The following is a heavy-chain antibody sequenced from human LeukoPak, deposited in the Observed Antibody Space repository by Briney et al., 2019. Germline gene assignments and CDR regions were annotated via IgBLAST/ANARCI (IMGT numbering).Heavy chain of an antibody. Sequence: PGGSLRLSCAASGFTLSSNAMNWVRQAPGKGLEWVSGISGSGGSTCYADSVKGRFTISRDNSKYTVYLQMNSLRAEDTAVYYCARDPTIHHSSSSLGGYWGQGTLVTVSS. D-gene: IGHD6-6*01. CDR3: ARDPTIHHSSSSLGGY. J-gene: IGHJ4*02. CDR2: ISGSGGST. V-gene: IGHV3-23*01. CDR1: GFTLSSNA.